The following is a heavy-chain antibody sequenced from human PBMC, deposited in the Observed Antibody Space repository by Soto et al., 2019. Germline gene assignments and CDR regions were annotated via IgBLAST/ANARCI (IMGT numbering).Heavy chain of an antibody. CDR2: ISYDGSNK. Sequence: HPGGSLRLSCAASGFTFSSYGMHWVRQAPGKGLEWVAVISYDGSNKYYADSVKGRFTISRDNSKNTPYLQMNSLRAEDTAVYYCANDSRMDDWGQGTLVTVCS. J-gene: IGHJ4*02. V-gene: IGHV3-30*18. CDR1: GFTFSSYG. D-gene: IGHD6-13*01. CDR3: ANDSRMDD.